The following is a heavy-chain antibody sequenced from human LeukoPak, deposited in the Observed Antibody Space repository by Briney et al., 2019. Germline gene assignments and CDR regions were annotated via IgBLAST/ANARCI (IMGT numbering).Heavy chain of an antibody. CDR1: RYTFTSYG. J-gene: IGHJ6*04. D-gene: IGHD6-13*01. V-gene: IGHV1-18*04. Sequence: ASVKVSCKASRYTFTSYGISWVRQAPRQGLEWMGWICAYNGNTNYAQKLQGRVTMTTDTSTSTAYMELRSLRSDDTAVYYCARRGIAAAGTYNYGMDVWGKGTTVTVSS. CDR3: ARRGIAAAGTYNYGMDV. CDR2: ICAYNGNT.